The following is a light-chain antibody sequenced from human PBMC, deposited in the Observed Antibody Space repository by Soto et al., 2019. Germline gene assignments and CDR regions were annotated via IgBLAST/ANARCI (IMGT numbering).Light chain of an antibody. J-gene: IGKJ4*01. CDR1: QRISNTY. CDR2: GAS. Sequence: EIVMTQSPATLSLSPGERVTLSCRASQRISNTYLSWYQQKAGQAPRLLIYGASTRATGVPARFSGSGSGTDFALTISGLQPEDFAVYYCHQDYTLPLPFGGGTKVEIK. V-gene: IGKV3D-7*01. CDR3: HQDYTLPLP.